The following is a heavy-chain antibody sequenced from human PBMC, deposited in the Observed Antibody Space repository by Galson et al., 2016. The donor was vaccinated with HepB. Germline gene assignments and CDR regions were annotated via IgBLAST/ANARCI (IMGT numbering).Heavy chain of an antibody. Sequence: SVKVSCKASGYTFNTYNMHWVRQAPGQGLEWMGIIKPSGGNTIYAQKFQDRITMTRDTSTSTVYMELISLRSEGTAVYYCARELDHSFYFDYWGRGTLLTVSS. CDR1: GYTFNTYN. CDR3: ARELDHSFYFDY. J-gene: IGHJ4*02. D-gene: IGHD1-14*01. V-gene: IGHV1-46*02. CDR2: IKPSGGNT.